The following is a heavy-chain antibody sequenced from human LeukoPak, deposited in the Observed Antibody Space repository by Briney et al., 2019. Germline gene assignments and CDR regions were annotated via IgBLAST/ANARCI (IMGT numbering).Heavy chain of an antibody. CDR2: IYPGDSDT. V-gene: IGHV5-51*01. Sequence: GESLKISCKGSGYSFTSYWIGWVRQMPGKGLEWMGIIYPGDSDTRYSPSFQGQVTISADKSISTAYLQWSSLKASDTAMYYCARSYGSSTSFYGMDVWGQGTTVTVSS. J-gene: IGHJ6*02. D-gene: IGHD2-2*01. CDR3: ARSYGSSTSFYGMDV. CDR1: GYSFTSYW.